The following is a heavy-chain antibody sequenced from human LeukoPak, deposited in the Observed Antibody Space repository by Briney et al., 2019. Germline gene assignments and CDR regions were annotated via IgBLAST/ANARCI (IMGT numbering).Heavy chain of an antibody. CDR1: GFTFSSYA. D-gene: IGHD3-3*01. V-gene: IGHV3-23*01. Sequence: PGGSLRLSCAASGFTFSSYAMTWVRQAPGKGLEWVSAVTGSGVSTYYADSVKGRFTISRDNSKNTVYLQMNSLRAEDTAVYYCANLEWDLDYWGQGTLVTVSS. CDR2: VTGSGVST. CDR3: ANLEWDLDY. J-gene: IGHJ4*02.